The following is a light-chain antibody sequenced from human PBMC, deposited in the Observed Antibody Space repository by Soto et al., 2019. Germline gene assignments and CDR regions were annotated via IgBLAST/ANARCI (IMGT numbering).Light chain of an antibody. CDR2: GAS. V-gene: IGKV3-15*01. CDR3: QKYKNWPPIA. CDR1: QSVSSN. J-gene: IGKJ5*01. Sequence: EIVMAQSRATLSVSPGERATLCCRASQSVSSNLAWYQQKPGQAPRLLIYGASNRATGIPARFSGSGSGTEFTLTISRLQFEDFAVYYCQKYKNWPPIAFGQGTRLEI.